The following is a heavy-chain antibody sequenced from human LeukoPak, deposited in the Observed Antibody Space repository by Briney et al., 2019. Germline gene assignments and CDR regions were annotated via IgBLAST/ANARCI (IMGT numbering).Heavy chain of an antibody. V-gene: IGHV3-30*02. CDR3: AKSGPLATFPVGYYFYY. Sequence: GGSLRLSCAASGFTFSSYGMHWVRQAPGKGLVWVAFIRYDGSNKYYADSVKGRFTISGDNSKNTLYLQMNSLRAEDTAVYYCAKSGPLATFPVGYYFYYWGQGTLVTVSS. J-gene: IGHJ4*02. D-gene: IGHD3-10*01. CDR2: IRYDGSNK. CDR1: GFTFSSYG.